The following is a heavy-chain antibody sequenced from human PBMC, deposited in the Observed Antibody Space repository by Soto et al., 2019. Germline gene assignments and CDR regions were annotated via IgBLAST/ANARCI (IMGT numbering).Heavy chain of an antibody. CDR3: ASEMLDNSSPGPFYY. CDR1: GGTFSSYA. D-gene: IGHD3-22*01. J-gene: IGHJ4*02. CDR2: IIPIFGTA. V-gene: IGHV1-69*13. Sequence: ASVKVSCKASGGTFSSYAISWVRQAPGQGLEWMGGIIPIFGTANYARKFQGRVTITADESTSTAYMELSSLRSEDTAVYYCASEMLDNSSPGPFYYRRRRTLVTVSS.